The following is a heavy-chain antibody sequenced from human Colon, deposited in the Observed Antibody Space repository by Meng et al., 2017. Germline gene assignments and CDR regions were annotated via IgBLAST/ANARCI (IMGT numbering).Heavy chain of an antibody. V-gene: IGHV4-39*01. CDR1: GGSISSSSFY. CDR2: IDYTEYT. CDR3: ARGPYTHGHFWYFDL. D-gene: IGHD5-18*01. J-gene: IGHJ2*01. Sequence: QLQLQESGPGLVKPAETLSLTCTGSGGSISSSSFYWVWIRQPPGMGLEWIGSIDYTEYTHFNASLKSRVTMSIDTSRKQISLMLSSVTAADTAVYYCARGPYTHGHFWYFDLWGRGTLVTVSS.